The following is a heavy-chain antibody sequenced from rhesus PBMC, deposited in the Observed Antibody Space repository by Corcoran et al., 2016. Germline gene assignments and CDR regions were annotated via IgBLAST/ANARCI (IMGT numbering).Heavy chain of an antibody. J-gene: IGHJ4*01. V-gene: IGHV4-93*02. Sequence: QVQLQESGPAVVKPSETLSLTCAVSGGSISSSNWWSWIRQSPGKGLEWIGGIYGSGGSTEYNPSRKSRVTISIDTSKNQFYLKLSSVTAADTAVYYCATRRSGTPFDYWGQGVLVTVSS. CDR2: IYGSGGST. CDR3: ATRRSGTPFDY. CDR1: GGSISSSNW. D-gene: IGHD2-27*01.